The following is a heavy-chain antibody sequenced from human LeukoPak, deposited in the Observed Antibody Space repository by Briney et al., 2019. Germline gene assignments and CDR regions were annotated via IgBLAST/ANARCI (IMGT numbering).Heavy chain of an antibody. D-gene: IGHD3-22*01. CDR2: IYTGGST. V-gene: IGHV3-53*01. CDR1: GFTVSSNF. Sequence: GGSLRLSCAASGFTVSSNFMSWVRQAPGKGLEWVSIIYTGGSTYYADSVKGRFTISRNNSKNTLYLQMNGLGAEDTAVYYCATTYYDSSGYLDWYFDLWGRGTLVTVSS. J-gene: IGHJ2*01. CDR3: ATTYYDSSGYLDWYFDL.